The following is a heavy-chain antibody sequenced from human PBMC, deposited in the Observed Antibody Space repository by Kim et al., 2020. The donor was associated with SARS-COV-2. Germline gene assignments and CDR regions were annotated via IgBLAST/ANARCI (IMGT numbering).Heavy chain of an antibody. D-gene: IGHD1-26*01. V-gene: IGHV4-59*01. J-gene: IGHJ5*02. CDR3: ARDSGSYLSWFDP. Sequence: SETLSLTCTVSGGSISSYYWSWIRQPPGKGLEWIGYIYYSGSTNYNPSLKSRVTISVDTSKNQFSLKLSSVTAADTAVYYCARDSGSYLSWFDPWGQGTLVTVSS. CDR1: GGSISSYY. CDR2: IYYSGST.